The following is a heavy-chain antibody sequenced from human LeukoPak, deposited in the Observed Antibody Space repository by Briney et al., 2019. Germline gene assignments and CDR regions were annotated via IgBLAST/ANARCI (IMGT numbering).Heavy chain of an antibody. CDR1: GFTFSSYA. J-gene: IGHJ5*02. D-gene: IGHD6-13*01. CDR2: ISGSGGST. Sequence: GSLRLSCAASGFTFSSYAMSWVRQAPGKGLEWVSAISGSGGSTYYADPVKGRFTISRDNSKNTLYLQMNSLRAEDTAVYYCAKRPGIAAAGTLDWFDPWGQGTLVTVSS. V-gene: IGHV3-23*01. CDR3: AKRPGIAAAGTLDWFDP.